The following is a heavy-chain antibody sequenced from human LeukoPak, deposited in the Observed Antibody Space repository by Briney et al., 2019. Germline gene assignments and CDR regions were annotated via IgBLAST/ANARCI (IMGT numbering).Heavy chain of an antibody. CDR3: AKGPQGAFDI. V-gene: IGHV3-9*01. Sequence: GRSLRLSCAASGFTFDDYAMHWVRQAPGKGQEWVSGISWNSGSIGYADSVKGRFTISRDNAKNSLYLQMNSLRAEDTALYYCAKGPQGAFDIWGQGTMVTVSS. CDR1: GFTFDDYA. CDR2: ISWNSGSI. J-gene: IGHJ3*02.